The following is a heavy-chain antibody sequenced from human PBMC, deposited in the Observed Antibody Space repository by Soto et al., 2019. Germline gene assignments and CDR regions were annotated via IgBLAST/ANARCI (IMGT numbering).Heavy chain of an antibody. D-gene: IGHD3-10*01. J-gene: IGHJ4*02. CDR3: ARDDWVIRGAISLPFDF. CDR2: ISSSSSMI. V-gene: IGHV3-48*02. CDR1: GFTFSRYN. Sequence: GGSLRLSCAASGFTFSRYNMNWVRQAPGKGLEWVSYISSSSSMIYYADSVKGRFTISRDNAKNSLYLQMNSLRDEDTAVYHCARDDWVIRGAISLPFDFWGPGTMGTVSS.